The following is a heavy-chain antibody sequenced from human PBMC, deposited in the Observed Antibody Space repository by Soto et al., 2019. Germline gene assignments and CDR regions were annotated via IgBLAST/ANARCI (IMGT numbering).Heavy chain of an antibody. V-gene: IGHV1-8*01. Sequence: ASVKVSCKASGYTFTSYDINWVRQATGQGLEWMGWMNPNSGNTGYAQKFQGRVTMTRNTSISTAYMELSSLRSEDTAVYYCASSTVTTKGYYYYMDVWGKGTTVTVSS. CDR3: ASSTVTTKGYYYYMDV. D-gene: IGHD4-17*01. J-gene: IGHJ6*03. CDR2: MNPNSGNT. CDR1: GYTFTSYD.